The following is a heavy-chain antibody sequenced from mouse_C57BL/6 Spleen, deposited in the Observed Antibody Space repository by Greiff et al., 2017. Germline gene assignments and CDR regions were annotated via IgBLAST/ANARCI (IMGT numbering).Heavy chain of an antibody. CDR2: IDPSDSET. CDR1: GYTFTSYW. D-gene: IGHD3-2*02. Sequence: VQLQQPGAELVRPGSSVKLSCKASGYTFTSYWMHWVKQRPIQGLEWIGNIDPSDSETHYNQKFKDKATLTVDKSSSTAYMQLSSLTSEDSAVYYCARGQLRSPFAYWGQGTLVTVSA. J-gene: IGHJ3*01. V-gene: IGHV1-52*01. CDR3: ARGQLRSPFAY.